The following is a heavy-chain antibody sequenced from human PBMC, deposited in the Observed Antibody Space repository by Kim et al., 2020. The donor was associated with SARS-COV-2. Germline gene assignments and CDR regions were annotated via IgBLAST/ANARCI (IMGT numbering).Heavy chain of an antibody. V-gene: IGHV3-74*01. CDR3: ARDLSGADDY. J-gene: IGHJ4*02. D-gene: IGHD3-10*01. CDR1: GFPFRRYW. Sequence: GGSLRLSCGVSGFPFRRYWMHWVRRAPGKGLVWVARTNEDGSVTNYADSVKGRFTISRDNAGNTLYLQMNSLTVEDTAIYYCARDLSGADDYWGQGTLVTVPS. CDR2: TNEDGSVT.